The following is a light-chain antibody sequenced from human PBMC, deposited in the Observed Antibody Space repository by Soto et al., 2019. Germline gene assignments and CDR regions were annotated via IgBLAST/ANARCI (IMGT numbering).Light chain of an antibody. CDR1: QSVSDTY. J-gene: IGKJ1*01. Sequence: EIVLTQSPGTLSLSPGERATLSCRASQSVSDTYLAWYQQKPGQPPRLLIYGASNRATGIPDRFRGSGYGTDFTLTVSRLEPEDFAVYYCQFGTLVWTFGQGTKVEIK. V-gene: IGKV3-20*01. CDR2: GAS. CDR3: QFGTLVWT.